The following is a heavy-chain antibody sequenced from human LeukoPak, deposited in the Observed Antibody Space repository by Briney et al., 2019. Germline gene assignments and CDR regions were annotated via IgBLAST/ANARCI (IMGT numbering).Heavy chain of an antibody. CDR3: ARAGGLHETLPSDP. D-gene: IGHD4-11*01. Sequence: SVKVSCKASGGTFSSYAINWVRQAPGQGLEWMGGIIPIFGTANYAQKFQGRVTITADESTSTAYMELSSLRSEDTAVYYCARAGGLHETLPSDPWGQGTLVTVSS. CDR1: GGTFSSYA. J-gene: IGHJ5*02. V-gene: IGHV1-69*13. CDR2: IIPIFGTA.